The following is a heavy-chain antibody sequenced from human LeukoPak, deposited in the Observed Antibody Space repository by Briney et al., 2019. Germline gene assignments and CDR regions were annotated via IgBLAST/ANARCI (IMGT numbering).Heavy chain of an antibody. CDR2: IYYSGTT. V-gene: IGHV4-38-2*02. D-gene: IGHD3-22*01. J-gene: IGHJ4*02. CDR3: AREGAEWLLLFDY. CDR1: GYSISSGYY. Sequence: SETLSLTCSASGYSISSGYYWGWIRQPPEKGLEWIGSIYYSGTTYYNPSLKSRVTMSVDTSENQFSLNLNSVTAADTAVYYCAREGAEWLLLFDYWGQGSPVTVSS.